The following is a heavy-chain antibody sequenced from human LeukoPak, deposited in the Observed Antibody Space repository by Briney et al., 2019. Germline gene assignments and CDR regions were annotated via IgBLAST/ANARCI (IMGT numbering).Heavy chain of an antibody. CDR1: GGTFSSYA. CDR2: IIPIFGTA. Sequence: ASVKVFCKASGGTFSSYAISWVRQAPGQGLEWMGGIIPIFGTANYAQKFQGRVTITADESTSTAYMERSSLRSEDTAVYYFXLXXXXSSTSXYXHYYYYMDVWGKGTTVTVSS. V-gene: IGHV1-69*13. D-gene: IGHD2-2*01. J-gene: IGHJ6*03. CDR3: XLXXXXSSTSXYXHYYYYMDV.